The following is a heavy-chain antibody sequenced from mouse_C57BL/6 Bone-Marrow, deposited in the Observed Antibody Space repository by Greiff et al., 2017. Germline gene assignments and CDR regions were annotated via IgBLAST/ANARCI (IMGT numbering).Heavy chain of an antibody. J-gene: IGHJ1*03. Sequence: QVQLQQPGAELVKPGASVKMSCKASGYTFTSYWITWVKQRPGQGLEWIGDIYPGSGSTNYNEKFKRKATLTVDTSSSKASMQLSSLTSEDSAVYYCARPYYSNYWYFDVWGTGTTVTVSS. CDR1: GYTFTSYW. V-gene: IGHV1-55*01. D-gene: IGHD2-5*01. CDR2: IYPGSGST. CDR3: ARPYYSNYWYFDV.